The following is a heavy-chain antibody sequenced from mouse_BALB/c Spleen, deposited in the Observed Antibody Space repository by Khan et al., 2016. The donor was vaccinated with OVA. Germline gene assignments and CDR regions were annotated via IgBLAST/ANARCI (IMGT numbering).Heavy chain of an antibody. CDR3: ATQGSTYTWFAY. J-gene: IGHJ3*01. Sequence: VQLKQSGPELLKPGASVKMSCKASGYTFTSYVMHWVKQKPGQGLEWIGYIYPFNDDSKYSEKFKGKATLTSDTSSNTAYMELSSLTSEDSVVYYCATQGSTYTWFAYWGQGTLVTVSA. V-gene: IGHV1S136*01. D-gene: IGHD1-1*01. CDR1: GYTFTSYV. CDR2: IYPFNDDS.